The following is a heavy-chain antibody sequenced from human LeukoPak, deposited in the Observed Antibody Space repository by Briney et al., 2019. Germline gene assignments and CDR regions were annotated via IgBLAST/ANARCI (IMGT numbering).Heavy chain of an antibody. J-gene: IGHJ5*02. CDR3: TTGSSGWST. CDR1: GFTFNSAW. D-gene: IGHD6-19*01. Sequence: PGGSLRLSCAASGFTFNSAWMSWVRQAPGRGLEWVGHIKSKTDGGTTDYGAPVKGRFTISRDDSKNTLYLQMNSLKTEDTAAYYCTTGSSGWSTWGQGTLVTVSS. V-gene: IGHV3-15*01. CDR2: IKSKTDGGTT.